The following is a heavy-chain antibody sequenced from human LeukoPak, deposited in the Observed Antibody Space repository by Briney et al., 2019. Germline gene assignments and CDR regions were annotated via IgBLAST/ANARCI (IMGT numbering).Heavy chain of an antibody. CDR3: ATVDGDTPHVRPFDP. V-gene: IGHV1-69-2*01. D-gene: IGHD5-18*01. CDR1: GYTFTDYY. CDR2: VDPEDGKT. J-gene: IGHJ5*02. Sequence: ATVKISCKASGYTFTDYYMQWVQQVPGKGLEWMGRVDPEDGKTIYAENFQGRLTITADTSTDTVYMELSSLRSEDTAVYYCATVDGDTPHVRPFDPWGQGTLVTVSS.